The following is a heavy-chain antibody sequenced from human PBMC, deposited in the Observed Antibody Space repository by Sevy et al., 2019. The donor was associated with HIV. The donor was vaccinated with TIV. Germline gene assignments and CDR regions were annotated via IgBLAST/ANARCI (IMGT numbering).Heavy chain of an antibody. J-gene: IGHJ6*02. CDR3: ASETRHYDSSGYYYYYYGMDV. CDR1: GYTFTGYY. D-gene: IGHD3-22*01. CDR2: INPNSGGT. V-gene: IGHV1-2*06. Sequence: ASVKVSCKASGYTFTGYYMHWVRQAPGQGLEWMGRINPNSGGTNYAQKFQGRVTMTRDTSISTAYMELSRLRSDDTAVYYCASETRHYDSSGYYYYYYGMDVWGQGTTVTVSS.